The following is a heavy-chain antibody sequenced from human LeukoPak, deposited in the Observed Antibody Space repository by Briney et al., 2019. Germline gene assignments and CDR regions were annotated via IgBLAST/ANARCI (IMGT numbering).Heavy chain of an antibody. V-gene: IGHV3-23*01. D-gene: IGHD6-19*01. Sequence: GGSLRLSCAASGFTFSSYAMSWVRQAPGKGLEWVSAISGSGGSTYYADSVKGRFTISRDNSKNTLYLQMNSLRAEDTAVYYCARATGVAGYFDYWGQGTLVTVSS. J-gene: IGHJ4*02. CDR1: GFTFSSYA. CDR2: ISGSGGST. CDR3: ARATGVAGYFDY.